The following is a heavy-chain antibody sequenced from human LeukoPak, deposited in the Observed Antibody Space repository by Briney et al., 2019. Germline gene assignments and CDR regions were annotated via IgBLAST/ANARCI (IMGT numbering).Heavy chain of an antibody. CDR3: AKGRVLAKFSDFWSGFNHKAPGGNYFDY. CDR1: GGSFSGYY. V-gene: IGHV4-34*01. J-gene: IGHJ4*02. CDR2: INHSGST. Sequence: SETLSLTCAVYGGSFSGYYWSWIRQPPGKGLEWIGEINHSGSTNYNPSLKSRVTISVDTSKNQFSLKLSSVTAADTAVYYCAKGRVLAKFSDFWSGFNHKAPGGNYFDYWGQGTLVTVSS. D-gene: IGHD3-3*01.